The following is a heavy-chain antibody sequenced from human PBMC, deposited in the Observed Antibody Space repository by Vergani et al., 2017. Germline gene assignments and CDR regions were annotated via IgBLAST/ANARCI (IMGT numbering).Heavy chain of an antibody. J-gene: IGHJ4*02. CDR3: RYYDSSDYYYYFDY. D-gene: IGHD3-22*01. V-gene: IGHV3-30-3*01. CDR2: ISYDGSNK. CDR1: GFTFSSYA. Sequence: QVQLVESGGGVVQPGRSLRLSCAASGFTFSSYAMHWVRQAPGKGLEWVALISYDGSNKYYADSVKGRFTISRDNSKNTLYLQMNSLRAEDTAVYYCRYYDSSDYYYYFDYWGQGTLVTVSS.